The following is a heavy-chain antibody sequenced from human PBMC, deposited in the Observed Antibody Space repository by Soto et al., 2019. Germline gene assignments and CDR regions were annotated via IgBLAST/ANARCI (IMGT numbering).Heavy chain of an antibody. J-gene: IGHJ5*02. CDR2: ISAYNGNT. CDR3: ARYYDILTGYFAWSNWFDP. CDR1: GYTFTGYG. Sequence: ASVKVSCKASGYTFTGYGISWVRQAPGQGLEWMGWISAYNGNTNYAQKLQGRVTMTTDTSTSTAYMELRSLRSDDTAVYYCARYYDILTGYFAWSNWFDPWGQGTLVTVSS. V-gene: IGHV1-18*01. D-gene: IGHD3-9*01.